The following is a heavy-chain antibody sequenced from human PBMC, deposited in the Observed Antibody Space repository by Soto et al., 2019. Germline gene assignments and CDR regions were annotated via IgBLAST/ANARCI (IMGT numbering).Heavy chain of an antibody. CDR2: ILTFVGKA. Sequence: QVQLVQSGPEVKRPGSSVNVSCKTSGGTLSTYSISWVRQAPGQGLEWVGRILTFVGKANVAQQFQGRVTITADRSTDTVYMEMRGLTSDDTAVYYCARPTGGHDSGGNYMDVWGTGTTVTVSS. CDR1: GGTLSTYS. V-gene: IGHV1-69*02. D-gene: IGHD5-12*01. J-gene: IGHJ6*03. CDR3: ARPTGGHDSGGNYMDV.